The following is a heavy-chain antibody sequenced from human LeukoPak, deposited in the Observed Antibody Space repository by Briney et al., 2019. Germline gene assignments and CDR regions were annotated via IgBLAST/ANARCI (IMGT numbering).Heavy chain of an antibody. V-gene: IGHV3-30*02. Sequence: PGGSLGLSCAASGFTFSSYGMHWVRQAPGKGLEWVAFIRYDGSNKYYADSVKGRFTISRDNSKNTLYLQMNSLRAEDTAVYYCASSPSSSWFDFDYWGQGTLVTVSS. CDR2: IRYDGSNK. D-gene: IGHD6-13*01. CDR3: ASSPSSSWFDFDY. J-gene: IGHJ4*02. CDR1: GFTFSSYG.